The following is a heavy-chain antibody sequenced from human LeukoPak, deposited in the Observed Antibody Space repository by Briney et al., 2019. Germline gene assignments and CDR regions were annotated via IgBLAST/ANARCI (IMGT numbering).Heavy chain of an antibody. J-gene: IGHJ4*02. D-gene: IGHD5/OR15-5a*01. CDR3: ARINSVNYYFDY. CDR1: GFTFSSYW. Sequence: GGSLRLSCAASGFTFSSYWMSRVRQAPGKGLEWVSNIKLDGSERYYVDSVKGRFTISRDDAENSLYLHMNSLRAEDTAVYFCARINSVNYYFDYWGQGALVTVSS. CDR2: IKLDGSER. V-gene: IGHV3-7*01.